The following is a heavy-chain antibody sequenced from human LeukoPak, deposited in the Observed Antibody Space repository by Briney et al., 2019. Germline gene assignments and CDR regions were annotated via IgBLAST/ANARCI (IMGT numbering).Heavy chain of an antibody. J-gene: IGHJ5*02. Sequence: SETLSLTCTVSGGSISSYYWSWIRQPPGKGLEWIGYIHFSGSTSYNPSLKSRVTMSVDTSKNQFSLKLSSVTAADTAVYYCARDSGTTGEVKFDPWGQGTLVTVSS. V-gene: IGHV4-59*12. CDR2: IHFSGST. CDR1: GGSISSYY. D-gene: IGHD3-10*01. CDR3: ARDSGTTGEVKFDP.